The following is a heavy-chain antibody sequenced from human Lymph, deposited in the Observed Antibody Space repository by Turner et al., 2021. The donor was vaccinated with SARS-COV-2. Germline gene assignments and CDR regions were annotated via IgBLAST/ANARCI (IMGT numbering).Heavy chain of an antibody. D-gene: IGHD3-10*01. V-gene: IGHV3-30-3*01. CDR3: ARGDYYGSGSYPGKTFDC. CDR1: GLTFSSYA. J-gene: IGHJ4*02. CDR2: ISYDGSNK. Sequence: QVQLVASGGGVVQPGRSLRPSCGASGLTFSSYAMYWVRQAPGKGLEWVAVISYDGSNKYYADSVKGRFTISRDNSKNTLYLQMNSLRAEDTAVYYCARGDYYGSGSYPGKTFDCWGQGTLVTVSS.